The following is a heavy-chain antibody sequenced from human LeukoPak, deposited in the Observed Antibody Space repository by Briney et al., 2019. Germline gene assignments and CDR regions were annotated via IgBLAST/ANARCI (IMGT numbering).Heavy chain of an antibody. D-gene: IGHD3-22*01. V-gene: IGHV4-39*01. CDR2: IYYSGST. CDR1: GGSISSSSYY. Sequence: PSETLSLTCTVSGGSISSSSYYWGWIRQPPGKGLEWIGSIYYSGSTYYNPPLKSRVTISVDTSKNQFSLKLSSVTAADTAVYYCASPDRLPSPYYYYDSSGYYRAAFDIWGQGTMVTVSS. CDR3: ASPDRLPSPYYYYDSSGYYRAAFDI. J-gene: IGHJ3*02.